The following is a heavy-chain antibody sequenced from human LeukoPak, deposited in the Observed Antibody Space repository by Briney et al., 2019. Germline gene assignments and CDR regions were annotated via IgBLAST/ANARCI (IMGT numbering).Heavy chain of an antibody. V-gene: IGHV4-4*07. CDR1: GDSISNYY. J-gene: IGHJ4*02. Sequence: SETLSLTCTLSGDSISNYYWSWIRHPAGRGLEWIGRIYTSRSTNYNPSLQSRVTLSVDTSKNQFSLKLSSVTDAETAEYFCARSSHSGYDWDYWGQGTLVTVSS. CDR2: IYTSRST. CDR3: ARSSHSGYDWDY. D-gene: IGHD5-12*01.